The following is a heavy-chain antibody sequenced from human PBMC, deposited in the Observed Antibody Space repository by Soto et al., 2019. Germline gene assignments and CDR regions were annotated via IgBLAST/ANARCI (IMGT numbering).Heavy chain of an antibody. CDR3: ATARQQLDLRVRSDAFDI. CDR2: IYYSGST. CDR1: GCSISSGGYY. V-gene: IGHV4-31*03. D-gene: IGHD6-13*01. Sequence: QVQLQESGPGLVKPSQNLSLTCTVSGCSISSGGYYWSWLRQHPGKGLEVIGYIYYSGSTYSNPSLKSRVTLSVDTSKNQFYLKLSAVTAADTAVYYCATARQQLDLRVRSDAFDIWGQGTMVAVSS. J-gene: IGHJ3*02.